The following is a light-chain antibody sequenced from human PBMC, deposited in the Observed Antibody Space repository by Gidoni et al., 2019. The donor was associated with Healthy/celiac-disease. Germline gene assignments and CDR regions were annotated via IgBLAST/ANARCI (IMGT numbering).Light chain of an antibody. Sequence: QSALTQHPSASGYPGQQVTISCTGTSSDVGGYNSVSWYQQHPGNAPKLMIYEVSKRPAGVPDRFSGSKSGNPASLTFSGLQAEDEADYYCSSYAGSNNFVVFGGGTKLTVL. CDR1: SSDVGGYNS. V-gene: IGLV2-8*01. J-gene: IGLJ2*01. CDR3: SSYAGSNNFVV. CDR2: EVS.